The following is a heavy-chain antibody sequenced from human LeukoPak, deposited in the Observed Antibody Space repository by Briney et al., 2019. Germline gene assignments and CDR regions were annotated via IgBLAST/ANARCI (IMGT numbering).Heavy chain of an antibody. CDR2: IYYSGST. V-gene: IGHV4-59*01. J-gene: IGHJ3*02. D-gene: IGHD2-2*01. CDR3: ASSSYCSSTSCPDAFDI. CDR1: GGSISSYY. Sequence: PSETLSLTCTVSGGSISSYYWSWIQQPPGKGLEWIGYIYYSGSTNYNPSLKSRVTISVDTSKNQFSLKLSSVTAADTAVYYCASSSYCSSTSCPDAFDIWGQGTMVTVSS.